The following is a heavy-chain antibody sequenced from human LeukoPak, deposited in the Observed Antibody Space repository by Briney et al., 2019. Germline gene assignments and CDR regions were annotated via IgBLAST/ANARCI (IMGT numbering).Heavy chain of an antibody. D-gene: IGHD3-9*01. Sequence: ASVKVSCKASGYTFTSYDINWVRQATGQGLEWMGWMNPNSGNTGYAQKFQGRVTMTRNTSISTAYMELSSLRSEDTAVYYCARGKRSGLLRYFDWLPEILDYWGQGTLVRVSS. CDR3: ARGKRSGLLRYFDWLPEILDY. CDR1: GYTFTSYD. CDR2: MNPNSGNT. J-gene: IGHJ4*02. V-gene: IGHV1-8*01.